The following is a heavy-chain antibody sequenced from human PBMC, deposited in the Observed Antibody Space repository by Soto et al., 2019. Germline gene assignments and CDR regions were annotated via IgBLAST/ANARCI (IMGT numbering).Heavy chain of an antibody. Sequence: PGGSLRLSCGASGFTFRSYWMHWVRQAPGKGLVWVSAISGSGGSTYYADSVKGRFTISRDNSKNTLYLQMNSLRAEDTAVYYCANDIYAKYYYYYGMDVWGQGTTVTVSS. V-gene: IGHV3-23*01. CDR1: GFTFRSYW. J-gene: IGHJ6*02. CDR2: ISGSGGST. D-gene: IGHD4-17*01. CDR3: ANDIYAKYYYYYGMDV.